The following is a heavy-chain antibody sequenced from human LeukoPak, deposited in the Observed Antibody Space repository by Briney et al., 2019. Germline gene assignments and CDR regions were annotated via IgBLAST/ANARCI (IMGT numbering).Heavy chain of an antibody. J-gene: IGHJ4*02. D-gene: IGHD4-11*01. CDR3: AKDSYSKGDY. CDR1: GFTFSSSW. CDR2: INHDGSVK. V-gene: IGHV3-7*01. Sequence: GGSLRLSSVASGFTFSSSWMAWVRQAPGKGLQWVANINHDGSVKNYVGSVKGRFAISRDNAQNSFYLQMNSLETDDTAVYYCAKDSYSKGDYWGQGTLVTVSS.